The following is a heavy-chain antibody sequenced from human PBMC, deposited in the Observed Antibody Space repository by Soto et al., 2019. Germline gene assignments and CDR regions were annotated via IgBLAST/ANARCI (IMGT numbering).Heavy chain of an antibody. D-gene: IGHD5-12*01. J-gene: IGHJ4*02. CDR1: GYSFTSYW. V-gene: IGHV5-51*01. CDR3: ATYPPEYGGYVTFFVN. CDR2: IYPGDSDT. Sequence: GESLKISCKGSGYSFTSYWIGWVRQMPGKGLEWMGIIYPGDSDTRYSPSFQGQVTISADKAISTAYQQWSSLKASDTAMYYCATYPPEYGGYVTFFVNWGQGTLVTVSS.